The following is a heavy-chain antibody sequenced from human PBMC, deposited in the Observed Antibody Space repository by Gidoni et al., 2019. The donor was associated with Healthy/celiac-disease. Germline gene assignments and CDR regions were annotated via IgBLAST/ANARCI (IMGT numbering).Heavy chain of an antibody. Sequence: QVQLVESGGGGVHPGRSLRLCWTAYGFTFSSYGIHCGPRAPGKGLEGVAVISYDGSNKYYADAVKGRFTISRDNSKNTLYLQMNSLRAEDTAVYYCAKLAPFEDCSSTSCNYYYYYMDVWGKGTTVTVSS. V-gene: IGHV3-30*18. J-gene: IGHJ6*03. CDR3: AKLAPFEDCSSTSCNYYYYYMDV. D-gene: IGHD2-2*01. CDR2: ISYDGSNK. CDR1: GFTFSSYG.